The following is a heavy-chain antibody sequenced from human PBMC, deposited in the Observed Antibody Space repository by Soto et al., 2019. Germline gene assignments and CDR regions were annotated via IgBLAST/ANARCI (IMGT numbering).Heavy chain of an antibody. Sequence: SQTLSLTCAISGDSVSSNSAAWNWIRQSPSRGLEWLGRTYYRSKWYNDYAVSVKSRITINPDTSKNQFSLQLNSVTPEDTAVYYCTTDAVAVAGTPYFDYWGQGTLVTVSS. J-gene: IGHJ4*02. CDR1: GDSVSSNSAA. D-gene: IGHD6-19*01. CDR2: TYYRSKWYN. V-gene: IGHV6-1*01. CDR3: TTDAVAVAGTPYFDY.